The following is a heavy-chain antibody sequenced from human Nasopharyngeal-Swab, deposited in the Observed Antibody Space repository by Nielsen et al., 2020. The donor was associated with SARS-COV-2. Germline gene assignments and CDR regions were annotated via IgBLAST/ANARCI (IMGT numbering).Heavy chain of an antibody. D-gene: IGHD3-22*01. J-gene: IGHJ4*02. Sequence: WVRQAPGQGLEGMGWISAYNGNTNYAQKHQGRVTMTTDTSKSTAYMELSSLRSEDTAVYYCATTQYYYDSSGYYSFDYWGQGTLVTVSS. CDR3: ATTQYYYDSSGYYSFDY. CDR2: ISAYNGNT. V-gene: IGHV1-18*01.